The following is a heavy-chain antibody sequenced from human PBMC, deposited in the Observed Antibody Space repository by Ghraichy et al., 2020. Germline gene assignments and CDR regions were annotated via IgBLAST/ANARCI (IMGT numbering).Heavy chain of an antibody. V-gene: IGHV1-58*01. CDR3: AADPKGDHYCSGTSCPPYYYHAMDV. CDR2: IVVGTGNR. Sequence: SGKVSCKASGFTFTTSAVQWVRQARGQRLEWIGWIVVGTGNRMSAQKFQERVTITRDMSTSTAYMELSSLRSEDTAVYYCAADPKGDHYCSGTSCPPYYYHAMDVWGQGTTVTVSS. CDR1: GFTFTTSA. J-gene: IGHJ6*02. D-gene: IGHD2-2*01.